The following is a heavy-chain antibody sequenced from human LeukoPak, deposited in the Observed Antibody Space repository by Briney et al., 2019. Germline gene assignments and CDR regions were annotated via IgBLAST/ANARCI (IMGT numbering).Heavy chain of an antibody. Sequence: SGGSLRLSCAASGFTSDDYAMHWVRQAPGKGLEWVSLISWDGGSTYYADSVKGRFTISRDNSKNSLYLQMNSLRAEDTALYYCAKESRSGSYSEDYFDYWGQGTLVTVSS. D-gene: IGHD1-26*01. V-gene: IGHV3-43D*03. CDR1: GFTSDDYA. CDR2: ISWDGGST. CDR3: AKESRSGSYSEDYFDY. J-gene: IGHJ4*02.